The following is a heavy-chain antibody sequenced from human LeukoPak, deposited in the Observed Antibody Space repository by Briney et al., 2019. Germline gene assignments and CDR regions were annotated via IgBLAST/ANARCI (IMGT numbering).Heavy chain of an antibody. Sequence: PSETLSLTCTVSGGSISSYYWSWIRQPPGKGLEWIGYIYYSGSTNYNPSLKSRVTISVDTSKNQFSLKLSSVTAADTAVYYCARDLWGYYGSGSHAFDIWGRGTMVTVSS. CDR3: ARDLWGYYGSGSHAFDI. J-gene: IGHJ3*02. CDR1: GGSISSYY. CDR2: IYYSGST. V-gene: IGHV4-59*01. D-gene: IGHD3-10*01.